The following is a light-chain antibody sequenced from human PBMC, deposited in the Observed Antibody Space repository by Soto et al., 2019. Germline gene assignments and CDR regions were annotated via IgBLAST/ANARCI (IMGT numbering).Light chain of an antibody. CDR1: QSVSTN. CDR3: QQYDNWPIT. Sequence: VITQSPATLSVSPGERAALSCRASQSVSTNLAWYQQKPGQPPRLLIYFASTRATAIPPRFSGSGSGTEFTLTISSLQSEDFAVYYCQQYDNWPITFGQGTLLEIK. V-gene: IGKV3-15*01. CDR2: FAS. J-gene: IGKJ5*01.